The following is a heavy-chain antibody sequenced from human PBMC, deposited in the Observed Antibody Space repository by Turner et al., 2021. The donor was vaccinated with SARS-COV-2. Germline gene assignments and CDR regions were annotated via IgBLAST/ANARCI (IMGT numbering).Heavy chain of an antibody. CDR1: GFTFSSYA. CDR2: ISYDGSDK. J-gene: IGHJ4*02. D-gene: IGHD3-3*01. V-gene: IGHV3-30-3*01. CDR3: ARDWTIFGVVGTAFDY. Sequence: QVQVVESGGGVVQPGRSLRLSCAASGFTFSSYAMHWVRQAPGKGLEWVAVISYDGSDKDYADSVKGRFTISRDNSKNTLYLQMNSLRAEDTAVYYCARDWTIFGVVGTAFDYWGQGTPVTVS.